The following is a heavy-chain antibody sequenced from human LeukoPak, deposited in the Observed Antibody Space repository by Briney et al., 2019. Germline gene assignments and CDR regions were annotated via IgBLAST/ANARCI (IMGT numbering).Heavy chain of an antibody. CDR1: GFTFSTYW. D-gene: IGHD4-23*01. V-gene: IGHV3-74*01. CDR2: INPDGSET. CDR3: ARDLRGNRDY. J-gene: IGHJ4*02. Sequence: GGSLRLSCAASGFTFSTYWVHCVRQAPGKGLVWVSRINPDGSETDYADSVKGRFTISRDNAKNTLYLQMLRAEDTAVYFCARDLRGNRDYWGQGTLVTVSS.